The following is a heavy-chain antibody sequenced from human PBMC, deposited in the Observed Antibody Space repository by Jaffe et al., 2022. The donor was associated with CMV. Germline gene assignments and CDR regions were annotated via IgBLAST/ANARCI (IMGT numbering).Heavy chain of an antibody. J-gene: IGHJ6*03. CDR3: AGEGSDYYDFWSGYGLGQYYYYYYMDV. V-gene: IGHV4-39*01. CDR2: IYYSGST. D-gene: IGHD3-3*01. CDR1: GGSISSSSYY. Sequence: QLQLQESGPGLVKPSETLSLTCTVSGGSISSSSYYWGWIRQPPGKGLEWIGSIYYSGSTYYNPSLKSRVTISVDTSKNQFSLKLSSVTAADTAVYYCAGEGSDYYDFWSGYGLGQYYYYYYMDVWGKGTTVTVSS.